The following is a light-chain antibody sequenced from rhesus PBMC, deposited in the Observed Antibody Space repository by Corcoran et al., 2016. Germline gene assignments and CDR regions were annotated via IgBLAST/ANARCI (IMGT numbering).Light chain of an antibody. CDR2: DVS. Sequence: QSALTQPPSVSKSLGQSVTISCAGTRNDIGGYNDVSWYQQHPGTAPRLLIYDVSRRPSGVSDRFSGSKSGNTASLPISGLQAEDEANYYCCSYRSDSSFIFGVGTRLTVL. V-gene: IGLV2S9*01. CDR1: RNDIGGYND. J-gene: IGLJ1*01. CDR3: CSYRSDSSFI.